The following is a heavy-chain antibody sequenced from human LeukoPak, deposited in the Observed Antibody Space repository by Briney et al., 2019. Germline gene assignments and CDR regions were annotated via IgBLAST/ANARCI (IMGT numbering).Heavy chain of an antibody. CDR3: ARDEFSGYDFGAGYYYYMDV. J-gene: IGHJ6*03. CDR2: TIPIFGTA. D-gene: IGHD5-12*01. V-gene: IGHV1-69*01. CDR1: GGTFSSYA. Sequence: SVKVSCKASGGTFSSYAISWVRQAPGQGLEWMGVTIPIFGTANYAPKFQGRFTITADESTSTAYMELSSLRSEDTAVYYCARDEFSGYDFGAGYYYYMDVWGKGTTVTVSS.